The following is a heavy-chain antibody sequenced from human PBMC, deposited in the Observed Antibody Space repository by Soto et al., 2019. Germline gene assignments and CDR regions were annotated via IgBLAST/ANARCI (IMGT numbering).Heavy chain of an antibody. J-gene: IGHJ4*02. D-gene: IGHD2-15*01. V-gene: IGHV3-30*18. Sequence: QVQLVESGGGVVQPGRSLRLSCAASGFTFSSYGMHWVRQAPGKGLEWVAVISYDGSNKYYADSVKGRFTISRDNSKNTLYLQMNSLRAEDTAVYYCAKYMGGLGYCSGGSCYSRGLDYWGQGTLVTVSS. CDR3: AKYMGGLGYCSGGSCYSRGLDY. CDR2: ISYDGSNK. CDR1: GFTFSSYG.